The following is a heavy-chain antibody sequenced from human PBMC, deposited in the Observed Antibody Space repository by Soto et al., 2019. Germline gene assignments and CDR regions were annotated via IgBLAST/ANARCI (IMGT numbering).Heavy chain of an antibody. CDR1: GGSISSYY. CDR2: IYYSGST. CDR3: ARAYPQYYDFWSGPSLSNWFDP. J-gene: IGHJ5*02. V-gene: IGHV4-59*01. Sequence: LSLTCTASGGSISSYYWSWIRQPPGKGLEWIGYIYYSGSTNYNPSLKSRVTISVDTSKNQFSLKLSSVTAADTAVYYCARAYPQYYDFWSGPSLSNWFDPWGQGTLVTVSS. D-gene: IGHD3-3*01.